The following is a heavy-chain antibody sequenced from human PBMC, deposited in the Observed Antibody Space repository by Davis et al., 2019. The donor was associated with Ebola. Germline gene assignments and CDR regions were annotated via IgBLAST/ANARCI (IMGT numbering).Heavy chain of an antibody. Sequence: AVSGLTFSNYWMSWVRQAPGKGLEWVAHIKQDGSETYYVDSVKGRFTISRDNAKRSLYLQMNSLRVDDSAIYYCARRACRPCPVDHWGQGTLVTVSS. D-gene: IGHD2-2*01. CDR2: IKQDGSET. CDR3: ARRACRPCPVDH. V-gene: IGHV3-7*03. J-gene: IGHJ5*02. CDR1: GLTFSNYW.